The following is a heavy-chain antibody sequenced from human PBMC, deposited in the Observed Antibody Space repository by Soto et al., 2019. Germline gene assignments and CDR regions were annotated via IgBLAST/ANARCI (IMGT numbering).Heavy chain of an antibody. V-gene: IGHV5-10-1*01. J-gene: IGHJ4*01. CDR3: ARHHSSSCTMIVGDILYY. CDR1: GYSFTSYW. Sequence: GESMKISCKGSGYSFTSYWISWVRQMPGKGLEWMGRIDPSDTYTNYSPSFQGHVTISADKSISTAYLQWSSLKASESAMYYCARHHSSSCTMIVGDILYYWGRGTLGSVSS. CDR2: IDPSDTYT. D-gene: IGHD3-22*01.